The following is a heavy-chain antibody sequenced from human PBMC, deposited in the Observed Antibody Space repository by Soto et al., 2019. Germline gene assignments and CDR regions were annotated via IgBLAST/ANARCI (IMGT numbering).Heavy chain of an antibody. CDR2: IDWDDDK. Sequence: SGPTLLNPTQTLTLTFTFSGFSLSTSGMCVSWIRQPPGKALEWLALIDWDDDKYYSTSLKTRLTISKDTSKNQVVLTMTNMDPVATATYYCALIPASNYFYPMAVWSQGNTVPVYS. CDR3: ALIPASNYFYPMAV. CDR1: GFSLSTSGMC. J-gene: IGHJ6*02. V-gene: IGHV2-70*01. D-gene: IGHD6-13*01.